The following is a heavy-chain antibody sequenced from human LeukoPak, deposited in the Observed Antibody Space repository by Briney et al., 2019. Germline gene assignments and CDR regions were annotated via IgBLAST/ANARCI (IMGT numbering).Heavy chain of an antibody. CDR3: ARLHYDVLTGPFDY. V-gene: IGHV3-53*01. D-gene: IGHD3-9*01. Sequence: GSLRLSCAGSGFSVSINFMSWVRQAPGKGLEWVSIIYSGGATFYADSVKGRFTISRESSKNTLWLQMNSLRAEDTAVYYCARLHYDVLTGPFDYWGQGTLVTVSS. J-gene: IGHJ4*02. CDR2: IYSGGAT. CDR1: GFSVSINF.